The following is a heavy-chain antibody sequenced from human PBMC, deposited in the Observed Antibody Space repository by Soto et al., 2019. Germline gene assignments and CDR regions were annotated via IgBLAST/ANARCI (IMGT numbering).Heavy chain of an antibody. CDR3: ATWHEREHAYDV. CDR2: LYDVDGS. D-gene: IGHD1-1*01. J-gene: IGHJ3*01. V-gene: IGHV3-53*01. Sequence: GGSLRLSCVASGFTFMSNAMSWVRQAPGKGLEWVSGLYDVDGSFYADSVRGRFTTSSDSSKTTVYLQMNDLRPDDTAVYYCATWHEREHAYDVWGQGTTVTVSS. CDR1: GFTFMSNA.